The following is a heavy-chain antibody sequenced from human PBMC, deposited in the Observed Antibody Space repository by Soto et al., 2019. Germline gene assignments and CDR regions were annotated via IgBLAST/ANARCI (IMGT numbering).Heavy chain of an antibody. CDR1: AFPFSTYA. Sequence: PGGSLRLSCPASAFPFSTYAMIWVSQAPGRGREWVSVITGSGGGTYYADSVKGRFTISRDNSKNTLYLQVNSLSAEDPAVYYCAREGICSGGSCYLDTEMLFAFDIWGQGTMVTVSS. J-gene: IGHJ3*02. CDR3: AREGICSGGSCYLDTEMLFAFDI. V-gene: IGHV3-23*01. D-gene: IGHD2-15*01. CDR2: ITGSGGGT.